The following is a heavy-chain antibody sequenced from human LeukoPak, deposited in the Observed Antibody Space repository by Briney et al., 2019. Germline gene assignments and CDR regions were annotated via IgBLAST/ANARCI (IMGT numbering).Heavy chain of an antibody. D-gene: IGHD6-19*01. Sequence: PGGSLRLSCAASGFTFSSYEMNWVRQAPGKGLEWVSYISSSGSTIYYADSVKGRFTISRDNAKNSLYLQMNSLRAEDTAVYYCARVASGASLALADANDAFDIWGQGTMVTVSS. CDR1: GFTFSSYE. CDR2: ISSSGSTI. CDR3: ARVASGASLALADANDAFDI. J-gene: IGHJ3*02. V-gene: IGHV3-48*03.